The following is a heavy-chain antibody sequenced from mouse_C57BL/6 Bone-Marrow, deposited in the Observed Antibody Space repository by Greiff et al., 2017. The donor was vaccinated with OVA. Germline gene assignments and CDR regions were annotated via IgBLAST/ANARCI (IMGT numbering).Heavy chain of an antibody. Sequence: VQLKESGPGLVKPSQSLSLTCSVTGYSITSGYYWNWIRQFPGNKLEWMGYISYDGSNNYNPSLKNRISITRDTSKNQFFLKLNSVTTEDTATYYCARDLNGNYDYWGQGTTLTVSS. V-gene: IGHV3-6*01. CDR1: GYSITSGYY. CDR2: ISYDGSN. CDR3: ARDLNGNYDY. D-gene: IGHD2-1*01. J-gene: IGHJ2*01.